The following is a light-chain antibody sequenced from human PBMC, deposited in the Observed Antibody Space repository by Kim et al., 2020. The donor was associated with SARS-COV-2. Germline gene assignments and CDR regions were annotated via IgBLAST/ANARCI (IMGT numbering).Light chain of an antibody. CDR1: QGISTY. J-gene: IGKJ2*01. Sequence: SASVGDRVTNTCRASQGISTYLAWFQQKPGTVPKRLIYRASSLQSGVPSRFSGSGSGTEFTLTISSLQPEDFATYYCLQHSSYPPTFGQGTKLEI. CDR3: LQHSSYPPT. CDR2: RAS. V-gene: IGKV1-17*03.